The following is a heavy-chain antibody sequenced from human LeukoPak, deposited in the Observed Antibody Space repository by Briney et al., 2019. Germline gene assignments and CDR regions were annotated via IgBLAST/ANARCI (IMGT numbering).Heavy chain of an antibody. V-gene: IGHV4-59*01. D-gene: IGHD2-2*01. Sequence: SETLSLTCTVSGGSISSYYWSWIRQPPGKGLEWMGYIYYSGSTHYNPSLKSRVTISVDTSKNQFSLKLSSVTSADTAVYYCARVARPQLGYCSSTSCGYPISNWFDPWGQGTLVTVSS. J-gene: IGHJ5*02. CDR1: GGSISSYY. CDR3: ARVARPQLGYCSSTSCGYPISNWFDP. CDR2: IYYSGST.